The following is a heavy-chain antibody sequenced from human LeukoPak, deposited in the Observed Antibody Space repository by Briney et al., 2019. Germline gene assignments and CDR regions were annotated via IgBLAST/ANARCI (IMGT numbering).Heavy chain of an antibody. J-gene: IGHJ6*02. V-gene: IGHV1-18*01. Sequence: ASVKVSCKASGYTFTSYGISWVRQAPGQGLEWMGWISAYNGNTNYAQKLNGRVTMTTDTSTSTAYMELRSLRSDDTAVYYCAGPLPCSGSDKYYYYYYGMDVWGQGTTVTVSS. CDR1: GYTFTSYG. D-gene: IGHD3-10*02. CDR2: ISAYNGNT. CDR3: AGPLPCSGSDKYYYYYYGMDV.